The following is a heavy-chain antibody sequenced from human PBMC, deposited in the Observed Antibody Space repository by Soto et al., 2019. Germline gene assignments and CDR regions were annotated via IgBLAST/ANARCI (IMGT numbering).Heavy chain of an antibody. J-gene: IGHJ6*02. CDR1: GGTFSSYA. Sequence: ASVQVSCKASGGTFSSYAISWVRQAPGQGLEWMGWMNPISGTTGYAQKFQGRVTMTRNTSISTAYMELSSLRSEDTAVYYCARRPSYYYYGMDVWGQGTTVTVSS. CDR3: ARRPSYYYYGMDV. CDR2: MNPISGTT. V-gene: IGHV1-8*02.